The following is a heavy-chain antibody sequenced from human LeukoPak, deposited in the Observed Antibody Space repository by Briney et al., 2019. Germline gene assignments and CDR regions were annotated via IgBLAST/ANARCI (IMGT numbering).Heavy chain of an antibody. V-gene: IGHV4-38-2*02. D-gene: IGHD6-13*01. CDR1: GYSISSGYY. J-gene: IGHJ4*02. CDR3: ARPSPAAGTGY. CDR2: IYHSGST. Sequence: SETLSLTCTVSGYSISSGYYWGWIRQPPGKGLEWIGSIYHSGSTYYNPSLKSRVTISVDTSKNQFSLKLSSETAADTAVYYCARPSPAAGTGYWGQGTLVTVSS.